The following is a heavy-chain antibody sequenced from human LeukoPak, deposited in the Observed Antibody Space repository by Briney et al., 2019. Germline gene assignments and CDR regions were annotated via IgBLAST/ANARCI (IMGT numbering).Heavy chain of an antibody. CDR1: GFTFRRYI. Sequence: GGSLRLSCSACGFTFRRYIIHWVRQAPGKGLEWLAVMSYDGSNKCYADSVKGRFTISRDNSKNTVYLQMNSLRAEDTAVYYCAREMGVQHFDSSGYYFSAFDIWGQGTVVTVSS. J-gene: IGHJ3*02. D-gene: IGHD3-22*01. V-gene: IGHV3-30*01. CDR2: MSYDGSNK. CDR3: AREMGVQHFDSSGYYFSAFDI.